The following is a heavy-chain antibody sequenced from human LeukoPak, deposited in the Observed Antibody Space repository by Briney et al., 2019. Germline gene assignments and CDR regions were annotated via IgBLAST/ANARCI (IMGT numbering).Heavy chain of an antibody. Sequence: KPGGSLRLSCAASGFTFSDYYMSWIRQAPGKGLEWVSYISSSSSYIYYADSVKGRFAISRDNSKNTLYLQMNSLRAEDTALYYCAKGVKVVIILNYFDSWGQGSLVTVSS. CDR3: AKGVKVVIILNYFDS. CDR2: ISSSSSYI. V-gene: IGHV3-11*05. CDR1: GFTFSDYY. J-gene: IGHJ4*02. D-gene: IGHD3-22*01.